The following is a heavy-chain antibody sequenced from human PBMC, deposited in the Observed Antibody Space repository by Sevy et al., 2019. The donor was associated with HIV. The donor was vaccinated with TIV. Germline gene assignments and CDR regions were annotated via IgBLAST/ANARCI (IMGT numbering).Heavy chain of an antibody. CDR2: TKNKTNRGTT. CDR1: DSTSVNYC. V-gene: IGHV3-49*03. J-gene: IGHJ5*02. CDR3: TSTTAAIWGGDWFDP. D-gene: IGHD2-2*02. Sequence: GGSLDSPVQPLDSTSVNYCMQWICRAPGKGLEWVGFTKNKTNRGTTEYAASVKGRFTISSDDSKSIAYLQMNSLKTEDTAVYYYTSTTAAIWGGDWFDPWGQGTLVTVSS.